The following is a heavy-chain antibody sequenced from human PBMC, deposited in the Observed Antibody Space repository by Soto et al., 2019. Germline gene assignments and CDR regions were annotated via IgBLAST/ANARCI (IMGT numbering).Heavy chain of an antibody. CDR3: ARTKYYDSSGYYY. J-gene: IGHJ4*02. D-gene: IGHD3-22*01. CDR2: IFHSGSI. Sequence: SETLSLTCSVSGDSISSYYWSWIRQPPGKGLEWIGYIFHSGSINYNPSLKSRVTISVDTSKNHFSLRLSSVTAADTAAYYCARTKYYDSSGYYYWGQGTLVT. V-gene: IGHV4-59*01. CDR1: GDSISSYY.